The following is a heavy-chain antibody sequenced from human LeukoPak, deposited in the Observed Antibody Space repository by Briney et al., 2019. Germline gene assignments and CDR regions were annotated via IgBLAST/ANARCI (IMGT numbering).Heavy chain of an antibody. V-gene: IGHV4-4*09. CDR3: ARLGYSGYEVLTPYYMDA. D-gene: IGHD5-12*01. Sequence: SETLSLTCTVSGGSISSYYWSWIRQPPGKGLEWIGYIYTSGSTNYNPSLKSRVTISVDTSKNQFSLKLSSVTAADTAVYYCARLGYSGYEVLTPYYMDAWGKGTTVTVSS. CDR2: IYTSGST. J-gene: IGHJ6*03. CDR1: GGSISSYY.